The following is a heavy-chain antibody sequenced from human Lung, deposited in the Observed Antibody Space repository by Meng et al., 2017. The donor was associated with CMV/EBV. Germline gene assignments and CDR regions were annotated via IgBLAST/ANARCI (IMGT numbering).Heavy chain of an antibody. V-gene: IGHV4-59*01. J-gene: IGHJ6*02. CDR2: VYYRGST. CDR1: GGSISSYY. D-gene: IGHD1-26*01. Sequence: GSXRLSCTVSGGSISSYYWSWIRQPPGKGLEWIGYVYYRGSTNYNPSLKSRVTISVDTSKNQFSLKLSSVTAADTAVYYCARDGSLVRLDVWGQGTTVTVSS. CDR3: ARDGSLVRLDV.